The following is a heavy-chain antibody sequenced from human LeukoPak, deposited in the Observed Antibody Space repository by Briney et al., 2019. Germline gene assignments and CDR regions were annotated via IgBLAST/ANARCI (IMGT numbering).Heavy chain of an antibody. J-gene: IGHJ4*02. V-gene: IGHV4-34*01. CDR1: GGSFSGYY. CDR3: ARKRVFRPPDY. CDR2: INHSGST. D-gene: IGHD6-6*01. Sequence: SETLSLTCAVYGGSFSGYYRSWIRQPPGKGLEWIGEINHSGSTNYNPSLKSRVTISVDTSKNQFSLKLSSVTAADTAVYYCARKRVFRPPDYWGQGTLVTVSS.